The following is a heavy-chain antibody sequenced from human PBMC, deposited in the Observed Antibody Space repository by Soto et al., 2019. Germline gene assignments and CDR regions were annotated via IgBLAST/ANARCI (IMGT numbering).Heavy chain of an antibody. Sequence: KLSCKTSGGTFISYTISWVLQAPGQGLEWMGRIIPILGIANYAQKFQGRVTITADKSTSTAYMELSSLRSEDTAVYYCARDRGPRWNWVDPWGQGTLVTVSS. CDR3: ARDRGPRWNWVDP. CDR2: IIPILGIA. CDR1: GGTFISYT. J-gene: IGHJ5*02. V-gene: IGHV1-69*04. D-gene: IGHD2-15*01.